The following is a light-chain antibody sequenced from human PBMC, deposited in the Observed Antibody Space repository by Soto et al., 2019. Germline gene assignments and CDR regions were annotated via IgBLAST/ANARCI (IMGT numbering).Light chain of an antibody. CDR2: AAI. V-gene: IGKV1-12*01. CDR3: QQRSNWPRT. Sequence: DIQMTQSPSSVSASVGDRVTITCRASQGISSWLAWYQQRPGKAPKLLIFAAIGLQSGVPSRFSGSGSGTDFTLTISSLEPEDFAVYYCQQRSNWPRTFGQGTKVDIK. CDR1: QGISSW. J-gene: IGKJ1*01.